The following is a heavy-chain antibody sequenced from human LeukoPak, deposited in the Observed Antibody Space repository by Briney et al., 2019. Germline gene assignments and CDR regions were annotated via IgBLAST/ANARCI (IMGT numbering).Heavy chain of an antibody. D-gene: IGHD3-10*01. CDR2: INHSGST. Sequence: SETLPLTCAVYGGSFSGYYWSWIRQPPGKGLEWIGEINHSGSTNYNPSLKSRVTISVDTSKNQFSLKLSSVTAADTAVYYCARAPKGPMVRGVVDHWGQGTLVTVSS. J-gene: IGHJ4*02. CDR3: ARAPKGPMVRGVVDH. V-gene: IGHV4-34*01. CDR1: GGSFSGYY.